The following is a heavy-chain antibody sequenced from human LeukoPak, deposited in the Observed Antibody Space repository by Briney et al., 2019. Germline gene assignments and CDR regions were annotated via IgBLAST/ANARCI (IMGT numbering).Heavy chain of an antibody. D-gene: IGHD3-3*01. CDR3: ARHYDLWSGYNY. V-gene: IGHV4/OR15-8*02. J-gene: IGHJ4*02. CDR2: IYHTGSV. Sequence: WVRLPPGKGLEWIGEIYHTGSVNYNLSLESRVTISRDRSKNQFSLMLRSVTAADTAVYYCARHYDLWSGYNYWGQGLLVTASS.